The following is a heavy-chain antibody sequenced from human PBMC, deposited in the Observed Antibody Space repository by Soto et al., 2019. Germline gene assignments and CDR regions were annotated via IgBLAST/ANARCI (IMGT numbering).Heavy chain of an antibody. CDR3: ASCSQSYYYYGMDV. D-gene: IGHD2-21*01. CDR1: GGTFSSYT. CDR2: IIPILGIA. Sequence: QVQLVQSGAEVKKPGSSVKVSCKASGGTFSSYTISWVRQAPGQGLEWMGRIIPILGIANYAQKFQGRVTITADKSTSTAYMELRSMRSEDTAVYYCASCSQSYYYYGMDVWGQGTTVTVSS. V-gene: IGHV1-69*02. J-gene: IGHJ6*02.